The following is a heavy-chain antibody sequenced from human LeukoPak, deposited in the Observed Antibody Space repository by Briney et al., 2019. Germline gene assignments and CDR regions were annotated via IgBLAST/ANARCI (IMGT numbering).Heavy chain of an antibody. D-gene: IGHD3-22*01. J-gene: IGHJ4*02. CDR3: TTDSWYYDSSGYYAFDY. V-gene: IGHV3-15*01. Sequence: KPGGSLRLSCAAFGFTFSNAWMSWVRQAPGKGLEWVGRIKSKTDGGTTDCAAPVKGRFTISRDDSKNTLYLQMNSLKTEDTAVYYCTTDSWYYDSSGYYAFDYWGQGTLVTVSS. CDR2: IKSKTDGGTT. CDR1: GFTFSNAW.